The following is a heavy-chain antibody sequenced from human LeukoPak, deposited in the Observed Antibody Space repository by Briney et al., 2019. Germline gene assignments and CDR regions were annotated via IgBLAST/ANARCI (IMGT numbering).Heavy chain of an antibody. D-gene: IGHD6-19*01. CDR1: GFSFGSYV. Sequence: GGSLRLSCAASGFSFGSYVMHWVRRAPGKGLEWVSSISYDGSKKFYVDSVKGRFTVSRDNSKNTLYLQMNSLRPEDTSVYYCALDKVAVGDYWGQGTLVTVSS. CDR3: ALDKVAVGDY. J-gene: IGHJ4*02. V-gene: IGHV3-30*03. CDR2: ISYDGSKK.